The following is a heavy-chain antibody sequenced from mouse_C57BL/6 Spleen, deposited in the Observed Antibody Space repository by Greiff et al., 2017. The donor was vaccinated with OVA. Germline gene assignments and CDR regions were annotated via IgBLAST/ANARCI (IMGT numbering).Heavy chain of an antibody. V-gene: IGHV1-64*01. CDR3: ARSTVVARTDY. CDR2: IHPNSGST. CDR1: GYTFTSYW. Sequence: QVQLQQPGAELVKPGASVKLSCKASGYTFTSYWMHWVKQRPGQGLEWIGMIHPNSGSTNYNEKFKSKATLTVDKSSSTAYMQLSSLTSEDSAVYYCARSTVVARTDYWGQGTTLTVSS. J-gene: IGHJ2*01. D-gene: IGHD1-1*01.